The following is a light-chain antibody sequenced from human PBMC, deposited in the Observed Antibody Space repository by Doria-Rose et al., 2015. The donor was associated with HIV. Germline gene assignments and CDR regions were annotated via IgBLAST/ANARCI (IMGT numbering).Light chain of an antibody. V-gene: IGKV4-1*01. CDR2: WAS. Sequence: TQSPESLGMSLGERATLNCKSNQSLLYTSKNYLARYQQEPGQPPKLLIYWASTRQSGVPARFSGSGSGTDFTLTISSLEAEDVAVYYCQQYYDTPSFGPGTTVDIK. CDR1: QSLLYTSKNY. J-gene: IGKJ3*01. CDR3: QQYYDTPS.